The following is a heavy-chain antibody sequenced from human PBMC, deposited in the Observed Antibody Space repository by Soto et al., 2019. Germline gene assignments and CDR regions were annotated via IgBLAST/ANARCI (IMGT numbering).Heavy chain of an antibody. V-gene: IGHV6-1*01. CDR3: ARETWQQLAGNYYYYYGMDV. Sequence: SETLSLTCAISGDSVSSNSAAWNWIRQSPSRGLEWLGRTYYRSKWYNDYAVSVKSRITINPDTSKNQFSLQLNSVTPEDTAVYYCARETWQQLAGNYYYYYGMDVWGQGTTVTVSS. D-gene: IGHD6-13*01. CDR2: TYYRSKWYN. CDR1: GDSVSSNSAA. J-gene: IGHJ6*02.